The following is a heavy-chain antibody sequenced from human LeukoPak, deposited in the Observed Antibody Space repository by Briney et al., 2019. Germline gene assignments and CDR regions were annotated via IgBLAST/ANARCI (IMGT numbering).Heavy chain of an antibody. Sequence: GGSLRLSCAASGSTFSDYYMSWIRQAPGKGLEWVSYISSSGSTIYYADSVKGRFTISRDNAKNSLYLQMNSLRAEDTAVYYCARDKYSSSWSPPMDVWGQGTTVTVSS. CDR2: ISSSGSTI. J-gene: IGHJ6*02. CDR1: GSTFSDYY. CDR3: ARDKYSSSWSPPMDV. V-gene: IGHV3-11*01. D-gene: IGHD6-13*01.